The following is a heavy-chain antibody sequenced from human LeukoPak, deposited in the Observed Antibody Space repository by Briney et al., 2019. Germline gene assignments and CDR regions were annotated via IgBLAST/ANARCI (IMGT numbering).Heavy chain of an antibody. CDR1: GGSFSGYY. CDR3: ARGHYDSSGYFDAFDI. Sequence: SETLSLTCAVYGGSFSGYYWSWIRQPPGKGLEWIGEINHSGSTNYNPSLKSRVTIPVDTSKNQFSLKLSSVTAADTAVYYCARGHYDSSGYFDAFDIWGQGTMVTVSS. J-gene: IGHJ3*02. V-gene: IGHV4-34*01. D-gene: IGHD3-22*01. CDR2: INHSGST.